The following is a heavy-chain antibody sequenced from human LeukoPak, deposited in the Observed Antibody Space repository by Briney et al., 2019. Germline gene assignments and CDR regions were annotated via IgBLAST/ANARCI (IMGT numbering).Heavy chain of an antibody. D-gene: IGHD3-10*01. CDR3: ARKIYGSENYIDY. V-gene: IGHV3-11*01. CDR2: LSSSGNMI. J-gene: IGHJ4*02. CDR1: GFTFSDYY. Sequence: GGSLRLSCAASGFTFSDYYINWIRQAPGMGLEWVAYLSSSGNMIYYSDSVKGRFTISRDNAKNSVYLQMNSLRAEDTAVYYCARKIYGSENYIDYWGQGTLVTVSS.